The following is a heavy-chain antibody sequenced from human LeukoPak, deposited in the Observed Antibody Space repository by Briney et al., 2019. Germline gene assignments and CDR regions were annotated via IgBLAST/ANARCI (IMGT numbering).Heavy chain of an antibody. CDR1: GFTFSSYS. D-gene: IGHD5-18*01. CDR2: ISSSSSYI. V-gene: IGHV3-21*01. CDR3: ARSRDKNTYGYAY. Sequence: GGSLRLSCAASGFTFSSYSMNWVRQAPGKGLEWVSSISSSSSYIYYADSGKGRFTISRDNAKNSLYLQMNNLRAEDTAVYYCARSRDKNTYGYAYWGQGTLVTVSS. J-gene: IGHJ4*02.